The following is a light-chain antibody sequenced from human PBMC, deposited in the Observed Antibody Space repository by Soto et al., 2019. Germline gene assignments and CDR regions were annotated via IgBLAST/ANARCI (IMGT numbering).Light chain of an antibody. CDR3: QQYGSPRRT. V-gene: IGKV3-20*01. J-gene: IGKJ1*01. CDR2: GAS. Sequence: EIVLTQSPGTLSLSPGERATLSCRAGQSVSSSYSAWYQQKPGQAPRLLIYGASSRATGIPDRFSGSGSGTDFTLTISRLEPEDFAVYYCQQYGSPRRTFGQGTKVDIK. CDR1: QSVSSSY.